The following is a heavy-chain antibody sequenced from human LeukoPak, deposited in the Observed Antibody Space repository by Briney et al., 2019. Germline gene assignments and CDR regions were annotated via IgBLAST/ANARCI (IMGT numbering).Heavy chain of an antibody. D-gene: IGHD6-19*01. CDR1: GFTFSSYW. J-gene: IGHJ4*02. V-gene: IGHV3-74*01. CDR3: ARDRGSGWYYFAY. Sequence: PGGSLRLSCAASGFTFSSYWMHWVRQAPGKRLVWVSRINSDGSSTTYADSVKGRFTISRENAKNTLYLQMNSLIAEDTAVYYCARDRGSGWYYFAYWGQGTLVTVSS. CDR2: INSDGSST.